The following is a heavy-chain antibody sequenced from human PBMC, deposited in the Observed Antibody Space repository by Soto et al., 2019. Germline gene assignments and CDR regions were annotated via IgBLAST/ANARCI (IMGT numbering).Heavy chain of an antibody. Sequence: SETLSLTCTVSGGSISSGDYYWSWIRQPPGKGLEWIGYIYYSGSTYYNPSLKSRVTISVDTSKNQFSLKLSSVTAADTAVYYCASHVVVVAEEQKDYWGQGTPVTVSS. D-gene: IGHD2-15*01. CDR1: GGSISSGDYY. CDR3: ASHVVVVAEEQKDY. J-gene: IGHJ4*02. V-gene: IGHV4-30-4*01. CDR2: IYYSGST.